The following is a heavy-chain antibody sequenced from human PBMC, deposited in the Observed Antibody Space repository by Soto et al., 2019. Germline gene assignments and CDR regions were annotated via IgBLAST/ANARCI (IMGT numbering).Heavy chain of an antibody. Sequence: QVQLVQSGAEVKKPGSSVKVSCKASGGTFNSFAISWVRQAPGQGLEWMGGIIPFFGTANYAQKFQGRVTINADESTRTAYMELSSLRSEDTAMYYCASRYYYDTGGYYYDEGVYWGQGTLVTVSS. CDR3: ASRYYYDTGGYYYDEGVY. V-gene: IGHV1-69*12. CDR2: IIPFFGTA. J-gene: IGHJ4*02. D-gene: IGHD3-22*01. CDR1: GGTFNSFA.